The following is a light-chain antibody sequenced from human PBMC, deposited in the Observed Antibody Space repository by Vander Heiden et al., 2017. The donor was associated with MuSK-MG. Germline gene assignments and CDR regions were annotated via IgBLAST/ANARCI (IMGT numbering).Light chain of an antibody. CDR1: QSISRH. CDR2: TAS. Sequence: DIQMTQSPSSLSASVGDGVTITCRTSQSISRHLNWYQAKPGKAPKLLIYTASTLQSGVPSRFSGHGSGTDFTLTISSLQPEDYATYYCQQCYSDPFTFGGGTKVEIK. CDR3: QQCYSDPFT. J-gene: IGKJ4*01. V-gene: IGKV1-39*01.